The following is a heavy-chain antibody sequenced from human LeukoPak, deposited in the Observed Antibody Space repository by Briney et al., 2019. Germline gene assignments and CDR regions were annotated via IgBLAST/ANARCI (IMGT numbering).Heavy chain of an antibody. D-gene: IGHD2-15*01. CDR1: GYGFTSYY. CDR3: ARVAGYCSGGSCYGGSPDAFDI. CDR2: INPNSGGT. Sequence: ASVKVSCKAFGYGFTSYYIHWVRQAPGQGLEWMGWINPNSGGTNYAQKFQGRVTMTRDTSISTAYMELSKLRSDDTAVYYCARVAGYCSGGSCYGGSPDAFDIWGQGTMVTVSS. V-gene: IGHV1-2*02. J-gene: IGHJ3*02.